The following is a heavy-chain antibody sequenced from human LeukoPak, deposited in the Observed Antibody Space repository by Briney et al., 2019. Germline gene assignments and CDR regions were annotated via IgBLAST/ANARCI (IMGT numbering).Heavy chain of an antibody. CDR3: AGHGSYCGYYYMDV. CDR2: IYTSGST. V-gene: IGHV4-4*07. CDR1: GGSISSYY. D-gene: IGHD1-26*01. Sequence: SETLSLTCTVSGGSISSYYWSWIRQPAGKGLEWIGRIYTSGSTNYNPSLKSRVTMSVDTSKNQFSLKLSSVTAADTAVYYCAGHGSYCGYYYMDVWGKGTTVTVSS. J-gene: IGHJ6*03.